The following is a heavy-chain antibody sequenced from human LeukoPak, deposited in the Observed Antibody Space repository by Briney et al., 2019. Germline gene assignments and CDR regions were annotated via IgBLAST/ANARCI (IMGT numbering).Heavy chain of an antibody. V-gene: IGHV3-7*05. D-gene: IGHD6-13*01. CDR3: ASGAGYSSSWSAFDI. J-gene: IGHJ3*02. CDR1: GFTFSSHW. CDR2: IKQDGSER. Sequence: PGGSLRLSCAASGFTFSSHWMNWVRQAPGKGLEWVAKIKQDGSERYYVDSVKGRFTISRDNAKNSLYLQMNSPRAEDTAVYYCASGAGYSSSWSAFDIWGQGTMVTVSS.